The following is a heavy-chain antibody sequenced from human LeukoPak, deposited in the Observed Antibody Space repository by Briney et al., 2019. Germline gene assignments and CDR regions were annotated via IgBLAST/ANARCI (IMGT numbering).Heavy chain of an antibody. V-gene: IGHV3-15*01. Sequence: GGSLRLSCAASGFTFSNAWMSWVRQAPGKGLEWVGRIQSKTGSGTTDYAAPVKGRFTISRDDSKNTLYLQMNSLQTEDTAVYYCATRGATVTTSSFDYWGQGALVTVSS. J-gene: IGHJ4*02. CDR3: ATRGATVTTSSFDY. D-gene: IGHD4-17*01. CDR2: IQSKTGSGTT. CDR1: GFTFSNAW.